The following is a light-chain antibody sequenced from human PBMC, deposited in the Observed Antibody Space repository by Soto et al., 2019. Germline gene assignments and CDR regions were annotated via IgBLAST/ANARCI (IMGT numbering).Light chain of an antibody. J-gene: IGLJ1*01. CDR3: SSYTSSSTLAV. CDR1: SSDVGGYNY. Sequence: QSALTQPASVSGSPGQSITISFTGTSSDVGGYNYVSWYQQHPGKAPKLMIYEVSNRPSGVSNRFSGSKSGNTASLTISGLQAEDEDDYYCSSYTSSSTLAVFGTGTKLTVL. V-gene: IGLV2-14*01. CDR2: EVS.